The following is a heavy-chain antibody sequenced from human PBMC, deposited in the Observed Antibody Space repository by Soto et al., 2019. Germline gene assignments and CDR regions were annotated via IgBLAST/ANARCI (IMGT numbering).Heavy chain of an antibody. J-gene: IGHJ6*02. D-gene: IGHD1-26*01. V-gene: IGHV1-18*01. CDR2: ISTYNGDT. CDR3: ARQGSWPYYYYGMDV. CDR1: GYTFTTSG. Sequence: QVQLVQSGPEVRKPGASVKVSCEASGYTFTTSGISWVRQVPGQGLEWMGWISTYNGDTNTAQNFKGRALMTADTTTGTAYMELMSLKSDDTAVYYCARQGSWPYYYYGMDVWGQGTTVTVSS.